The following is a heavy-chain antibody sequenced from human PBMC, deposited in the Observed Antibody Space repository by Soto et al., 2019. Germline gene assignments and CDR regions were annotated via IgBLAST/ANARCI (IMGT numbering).Heavy chain of an antibody. CDR2: ISYDGSNK. D-gene: IGHD4-17*01. V-gene: IGHV3-30-3*01. CDR3: ARDPTSYGDSTNWFDP. J-gene: IGHJ5*02. CDR1: GFTFSSYA. Sequence: QVQLVESGGGVVQPGRSVRLSCAASGFTFSSYAMHWVRQAPGKGLEWVAVISYDGSNKNYADTVKGRFTISRDNSKNTLYLQMNSLRAEDTAVYYCARDPTSYGDSTNWFDPWGQGTLVTVSS.